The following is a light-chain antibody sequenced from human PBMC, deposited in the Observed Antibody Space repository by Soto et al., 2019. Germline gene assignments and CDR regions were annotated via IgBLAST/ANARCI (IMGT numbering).Light chain of an antibody. J-gene: IGKJ4*01. Sequence: EIVLTQSPGTLSLSPGERATLSCRASQTVRTNYLAWFQHKPGQAPRRLIYGASSRATGIPDRFSGSGSGTAFTLTINRLEPEDFAVYFCQQYSDSPLTFGGGTKVEIK. CDR2: GAS. CDR1: QTVRTNY. V-gene: IGKV3-20*01. CDR3: QQYSDSPLT.